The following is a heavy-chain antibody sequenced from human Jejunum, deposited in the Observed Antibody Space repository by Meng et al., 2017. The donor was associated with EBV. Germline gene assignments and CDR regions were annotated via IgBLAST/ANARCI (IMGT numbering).Heavy chain of an antibody. V-gene: IGHV4-4*03. Sequence: QVQVKESGPGLVQPPGTLSLPCAVSGASISSSHWWSWVRQAPGEGLEWIGEIYYTGRTNYNPSLKSRVSMSIDKSKNQFSLNLNSVTVADTAVYYCATSMSGYSYGYSWGQGTLVTVSS. CDR2: IYYTGRT. CDR3: ATSMSGYSYGYS. D-gene: IGHD5-12*01. J-gene: IGHJ5*02. CDR1: GASISSSHW.